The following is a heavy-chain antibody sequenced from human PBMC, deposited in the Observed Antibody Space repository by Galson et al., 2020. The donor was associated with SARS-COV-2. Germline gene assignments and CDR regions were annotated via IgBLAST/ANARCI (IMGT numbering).Heavy chain of an antibody. J-gene: IGHJ3*01. CDR2: ISSGSSYI. CDR3: ARQYDGRSQDGFDV. CDR1: GFPFDMYT. V-gene: IGHV3-21*01. Sequence: GESLKISCAASGFPFDMYTMTWVRQAPGKGLEWVSFISSGSSYIYYADSVRGRFTISRDNAKKSVSLQMNSLRAEDTALYFCARQYDGRSQDGFDVWGQGTMVTVSS. D-gene: IGHD1-26*01.